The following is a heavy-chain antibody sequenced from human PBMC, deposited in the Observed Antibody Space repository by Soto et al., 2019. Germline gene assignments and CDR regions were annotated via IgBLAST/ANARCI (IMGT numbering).Heavy chain of an antibody. J-gene: IGHJ4*02. Sequence: QVQLVQSGAEVKKPGSSVKVSCKASGGTFSSYAISWVRQAPGQGLEWMGGIIPIFGTANYAQKFQGRVTITADESTSTAYMELSSLRSEDTAVYYCARENTAMVFNYFDYWGQGTLVTVSS. D-gene: IGHD5-18*01. CDR3: ARENTAMVFNYFDY. CDR1: GGTFSSYA. V-gene: IGHV1-69*01. CDR2: IIPIFGTA.